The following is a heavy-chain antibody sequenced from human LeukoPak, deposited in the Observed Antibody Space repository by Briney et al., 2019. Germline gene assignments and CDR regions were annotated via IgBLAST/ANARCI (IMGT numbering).Heavy chain of an antibody. J-gene: IGHJ5*01. CDR3: ARDWFDF. V-gene: IGHV4-38-2*02. CDR1: GGSISSYY. CDR2: IYHSGST. Sequence: SETLSLTCTVSGGSISSYYWGWIRQPPGKGLEWIGSIYHSGSTYHNPSLKSRVTISVDTSKNQFSLKLNSVTAADTAVYYCARDWFDFWGQGTLVTVSS.